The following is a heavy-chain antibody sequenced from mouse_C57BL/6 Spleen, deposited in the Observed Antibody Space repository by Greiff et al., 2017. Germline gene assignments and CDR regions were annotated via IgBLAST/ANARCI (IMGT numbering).Heavy chain of an antibody. D-gene: IGHD2-4*01. Sequence: EVHLVESGPELVKPGASVKIPCKASGYTFTDYNMDWVKQSHGKSLEWIGDINPNNGGTIYNQKFKGKATLTVDKSSSTAYMELRSLTSEDTAVYYCARHLYYDYDGFAYWGQGTLVTVSA. CDR3: ARHLYYDYDGFAY. V-gene: IGHV1-18*01. CDR1: GYTFTDYN. J-gene: IGHJ3*01. CDR2: INPNNGGT.